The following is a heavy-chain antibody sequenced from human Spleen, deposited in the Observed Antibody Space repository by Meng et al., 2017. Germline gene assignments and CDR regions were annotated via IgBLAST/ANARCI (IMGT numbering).Heavy chain of an antibody. CDR2: IWYDGSNK. CDR3: ARDTTDGAR. J-gene: IGHJ4*02. V-gene: IGHV3-33*01. CDR1: GFTFSSYG. D-gene: IGHD1-26*01. Sequence: QVRVVGSGGGVVPAGRSLRLSCAASGFTFSSYGMHWVRQAPGKGLEWVALIWYDGSNKYYADSVKGRFTVSRDNAKNSLYLQMNSLRAEDTAVYYCARDTTDGARWGQGTLVTVSS.